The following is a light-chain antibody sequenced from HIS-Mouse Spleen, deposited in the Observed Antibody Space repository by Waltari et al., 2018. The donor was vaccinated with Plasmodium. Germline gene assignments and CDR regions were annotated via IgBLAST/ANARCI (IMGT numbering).Light chain of an antibody. CDR2: DVS. Sequence: QSALTQPASVSGSPGQSITISCTGTSSDVGGFTYFPLYQQHPGKAPKLMIYDVSNRPSGVSNRFSGSKSGNTASLTISGLQAEDEADYYCSSYTSSSTLYVVFGGGTKLTVL. V-gene: IGLV2-14*03. CDR3: SSYTSSSTLYVV. CDR1: SSDVGGFTY. J-gene: IGLJ2*01.